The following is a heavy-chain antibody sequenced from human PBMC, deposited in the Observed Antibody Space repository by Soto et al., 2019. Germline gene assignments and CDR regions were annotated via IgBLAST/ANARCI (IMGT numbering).Heavy chain of an antibody. CDR3: ARAVTYYDYVWGSYRHDAFDI. CDR2: IYYSGST. D-gene: IGHD3-16*02. Sequence: SETLSLTCTFSGDSVSSATYYWSWIRQPPGKGLEWIGHIYYSGSTNYNPSLKSRVNISVDTSKNQFSLKLSSVTAADTAVYYCARAVTYYDYVWGSYRHDAFDIWGQGTMVTVSS. V-gene: IGHV4-61*01. J-gene: IGHJ3*02. CDR1: GDSVSSATYY.